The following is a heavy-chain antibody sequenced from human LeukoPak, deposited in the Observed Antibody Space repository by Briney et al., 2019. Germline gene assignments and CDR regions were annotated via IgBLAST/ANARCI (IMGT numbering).Heavy chain of an antibody. CDR3: AKGGVVITSQYFDY. D-gene: IGHD3-22*01. V-gene: IGHV3-30*04. J-gene: IGHJ4*02. CDR2: ISYDGSNK. CDR1: GFTFSSYA. Sequence: GGSLRLSCAASGFTFSSYAMHWVRQAPGKGLEWVAVISYDGSNKYYADSVKGRFTISRDNSKNTLYLQMNSLRAEDTAVYYCAKGGVVITSQYFDYWGQGTLVTVSS.